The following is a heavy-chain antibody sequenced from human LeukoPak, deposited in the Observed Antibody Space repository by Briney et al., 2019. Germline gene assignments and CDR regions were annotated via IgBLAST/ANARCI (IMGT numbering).Heavy chain of an antibody. CDR1: GGSMSNYY. J-gene: IGHJ4*02. V-gene: IGHV4-4*08. CDR2: IFSRGNT. CDR3: ARVGDTSSYYYFLDF. Sequence: SETPSLTCTVSGGSMSNYYWSWIRQPPGKGLEWIGYIFSRGNTDYNPSLKSRVTMSVDTSKSQFSLKLSSVTAADTAVYYCARVGDTSSYYYFLDFWGQGTLVTVSS. D-gene: IGHD3-22*01.